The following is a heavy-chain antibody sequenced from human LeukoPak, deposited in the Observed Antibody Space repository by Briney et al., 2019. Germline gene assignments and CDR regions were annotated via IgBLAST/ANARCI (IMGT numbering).Heavy chain of an antibody. V-gene: IGHV4-59*08. CDR2: ISDIGSI. D-gene: IGHD2-8*02. CDR3: AGHHPRNTVDF. J-gene: IGHJ4*02. CDR1: GGSISDNY. Sequence: SETLSLTCTVSGGSISDNYWSWIRQPPGKGLEWIAYISDIGSINYNPSLKSRVTISLETSKNQFSLKLSSVTAADTAVYYCAGHHPRNTVDFWGQGTLVTVSS.